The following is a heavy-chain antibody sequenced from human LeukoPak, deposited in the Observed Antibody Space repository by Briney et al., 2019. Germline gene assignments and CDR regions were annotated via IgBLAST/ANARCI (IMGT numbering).Heavy chain of an antibody. Sequence: SETLSLTCTVSGGSISSYYWSWIRQPPGKGLEWIGYIYYSGSTYYNPSLKSRVTISVDTSKNQFSLKLSSVTAADTAVYYCARDSSSGLQHWGQGTLVTVSS. CDR2: IYYSGST. J-gene: IGHJ1*01. CDR1: GGSISSYY. V-gene: IGHV4-59*06. CDR3: ARDSSSGLQH. D-gene: IGHD6-13*01.